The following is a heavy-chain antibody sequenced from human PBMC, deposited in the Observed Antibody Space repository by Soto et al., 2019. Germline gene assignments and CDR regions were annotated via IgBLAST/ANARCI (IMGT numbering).Heavy chain of an antibody. CDR3: ASRTGYDFWSGQDAFDI. D-gene: IGHD3-3*01. J-gene: IGHJ3*02. Sequence: EVQLVESGGGLVQPGGSLRLSYAASGFTVSSNYMSWVRQAPGKGLEWVSVIYSGGSTYYADSVKGRFTISRDNSKNTLYLQMNSLRAEDTAVYYCASRTGYDFWSGQDAFDIWGQGTMVTVSS. CDR2: IYSGGST. V-gene: IGHV3-66*01. CDR1: GFTVSSNY.